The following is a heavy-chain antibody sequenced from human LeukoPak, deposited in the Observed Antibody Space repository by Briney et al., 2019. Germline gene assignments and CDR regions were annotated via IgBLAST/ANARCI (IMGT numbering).Heavy chain of an antibody. CDR2: TNWNGGST. CDR3: ARVLGYCSGGSCYSNYFDY. Sequence: GGSLRLSCAASGFTFDDYGMSWVRQAPGKGLEWVSGTNWNGGSTGYADSVKGRFTISRDNAKNSLYLQMNSLRAEDTALYYCARVLGYCSGGSCYSNYFDYWGQGTLVTVSS. D-gene: IGHD2-15*01. CDR1: GFTFDDYG. J-gene: IGHJ4*02. V-gene: IGHV3-20*04.